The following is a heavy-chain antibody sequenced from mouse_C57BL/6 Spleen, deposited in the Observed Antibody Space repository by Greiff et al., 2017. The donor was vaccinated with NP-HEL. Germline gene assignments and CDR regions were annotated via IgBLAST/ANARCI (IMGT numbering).Heavy chain of an antibody. D-gene: IGHD2-5*01. CDR1: GYTFTSYW. CDR3: ARNHYSNYVDYAMDY. Sequence: QVQLQQPGAELVKPGASVKLSCKASGYTFTSYWMHWVKQRPGQGLEWIGMIHPNSGSTNYNEKFKSKATLTVDKSSSTAYMQLSSLTSEDSAVYYCARNHYSNYVDYAMDYWGQGTSVTVSS. V-gene: IGHV1-64*01. CDR2: IHPNSGST. J-gene: IGHJ4*01.